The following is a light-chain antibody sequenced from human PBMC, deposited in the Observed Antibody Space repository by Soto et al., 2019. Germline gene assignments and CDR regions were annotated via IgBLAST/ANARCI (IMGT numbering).Light chain of an antibody. J-gene: IGLJ2*01. CDR2: DNS. CDR1: YSNIGSNF. CDR3: ATWDSSLRVVV. V-gene: IGLV1-51*01. Sequence: QSVLTQTPSVSAAAGQKVTISCSGSYSNIGSNFVSWYQHFPGSAPKLLIYDNSQRPSGIPARFSGSKSGSSATLGITGLQTGDEADYYCATWDSSLRVVVFGGGTKLTVL.